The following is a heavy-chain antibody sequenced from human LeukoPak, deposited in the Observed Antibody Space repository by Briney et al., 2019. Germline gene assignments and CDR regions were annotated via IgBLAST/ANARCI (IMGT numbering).Heavy chain of an antibody. CDR2: MNPNSGNT. D-gene: IGHD3-10*01. J-gene: IGHJ4*02. V-gene: IGHV1-8*01. CDR1: GYTFTSYD. CDR3: ARGASFGGSGSSYFDY. Sequence: GASVKVSCKASGYTFTSYDLNWVRQATGQGLEWMGWMNPNSGNTGYAQNFQGRVTMTRNTSISTAYMELSSLRSEDTAVYYCARGASFGGSGSSYFDYWGQGTLVTVSS.